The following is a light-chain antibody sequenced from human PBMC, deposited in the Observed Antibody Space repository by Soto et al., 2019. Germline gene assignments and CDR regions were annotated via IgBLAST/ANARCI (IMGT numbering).Light chain of an antibody. CDR2: GVS. V-gene: IGKV3-20*01. CDR3: QQYGSSIT. CDR1: QSVSSDY. J-gene: IGKJ5*01. Sequence: EIVLTQSPVTLSLSPGETATLSCRASQSVSSDYVAWYQQKPGQAPSLVIYGVSNRATGIPDRFSGRGSGTDFALTIRRLEPEDFAVDYCQQYGSSITFGQGTRLEIK.